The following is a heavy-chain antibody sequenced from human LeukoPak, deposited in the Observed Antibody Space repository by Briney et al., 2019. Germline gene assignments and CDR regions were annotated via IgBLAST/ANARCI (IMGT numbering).Heavy chain of an antibody. CDR1: GASVTSGGFY. D-gene: IGHD3-10*01. CDR2: VYYTGST. Sequence: SETLSLTCSVSGASVTSGGFYWGWLRQPPGKGLEWIATVYYTGSTYYNPSLKSRVTISIGTSKNQFSLNLWSVIAADTAVYYCARHSGSGSLSRPFDPWGQGTLVTVSS. J-gene: IGHJ5*02. CDR3: ARHSGSGSLSRPFDP. V-gene: IGHV4-39*01.